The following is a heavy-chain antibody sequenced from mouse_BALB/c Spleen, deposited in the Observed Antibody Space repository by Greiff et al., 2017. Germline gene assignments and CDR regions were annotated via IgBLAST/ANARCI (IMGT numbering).Heavy chain of an antibody. CDR2: INPSTGYT. CDR1: GYTFTSYW. D-gene: IGHD1-1*01. J-gene: IGHJ3*01. CDR3: ARFITTVVEGFAY. V-gene: IGHV1-7*01. Sequence: VKLVESGAELAKPGASVKMSFKASGYTFTSYWMHWVKQRPGQGLEWIGYINPSTGYTEYNQKFKDKATLTADKSSSTAYMQLSSLTSEDSAVYYCARFITTVVEGFAYWGQGTLVTVSA.